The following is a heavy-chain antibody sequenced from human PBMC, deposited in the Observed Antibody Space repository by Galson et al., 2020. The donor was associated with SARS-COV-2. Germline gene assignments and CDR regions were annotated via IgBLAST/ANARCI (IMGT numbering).Heavy chain of an antibody. D-gene: IGHD2-2*01. J-gene: IGHJ4*02. Sequence: GGSLRLSCAASGFTFSSLPMTWVRQAPGKGLEAQGKGLELVASLTAGGGSTYYADSVKGRFTISRDNSKNTLYLEMSSLRVEDTAVYYCAKRITAAAFFEHWGQGTLVTVSS. V-gene: IGHV3-23*01. CDR2: LTAGGGST. CDR1: GFTFSSLP. CDR3: AKRITAAAFFEH.